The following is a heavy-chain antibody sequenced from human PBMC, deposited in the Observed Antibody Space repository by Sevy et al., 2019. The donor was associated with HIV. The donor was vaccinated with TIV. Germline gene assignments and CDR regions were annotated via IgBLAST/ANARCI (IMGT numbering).Heavy chain of an antibody. CDR3: TTDPIILLLVTDGMDV. V-gene: IGHV3-15*01. CDR1: GFTFTYAW. J-gene: IGHJ6*02. CDR2: IKSKTDVGSI. Sequence: GGSLRLSCAASGFTFTYAWMNWVRQAPGKGLEWVGRIKSKTDVGSIDYAAPVRGRLTISRDDSKNTLYLQMNSLKTEDTAVYYCTTDPIILLLVTDGMDVWGQGTTVTVSS. D-gene: IGHD2-8*02.